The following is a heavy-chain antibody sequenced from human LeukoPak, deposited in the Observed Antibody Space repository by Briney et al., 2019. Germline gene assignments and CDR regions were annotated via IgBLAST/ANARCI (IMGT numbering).Heavy chain of an antibody. CDR2: INPDGSEV. D-gene: IGHD5-18*01. Sequence: PGGSLRLSCAAYGFSFSNSWMTWVRQAPGKDLEWVASINPDGSEVSYVGSVKGRFTISRDNAKNSVYLQMSSLRAEETGVFYRARDRGYTSFDYWGQGALVAVSS. CDR3: ARDRGYTSFDY. CDR1: GFSFSNSW. J-gene: IGHJ4*02. V-gene: IGHV3-7*01.